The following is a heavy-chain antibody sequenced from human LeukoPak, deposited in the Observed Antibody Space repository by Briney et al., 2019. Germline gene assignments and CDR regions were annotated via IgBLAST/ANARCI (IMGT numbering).Heavy chain of an antibody. Sequence: PGGSLRLSCAAYGFTFDDYAMHWVRQAPGKGLEWVSYISSSGSTIYYADSVKGRFTISRDNAKNSLYLQMNSLRAEDTAVHYCAVSYHIKWFGATFDYWGQGTLVTISS. J-gene: IGHJ4*02. D-gene: IGHD3-10*01. V-gene: IGHV3-11*04. CDR1: GFTFDDYA. CDR3: AVSYHIKWFGATFDY. CDR2: ISSSGSTI.